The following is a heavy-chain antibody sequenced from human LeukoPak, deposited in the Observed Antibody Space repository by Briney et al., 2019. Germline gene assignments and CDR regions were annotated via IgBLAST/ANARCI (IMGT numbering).Heavy chain of an antibody. D-gene: IGHD2-15*01. CDR3: ARRWVVVAARNWFDP. CDR2: IYYSGST. Sequence: SETLSLTCTVSGGSISNKYWSWIRQPPGKGLEWIGYIYYSGSTNYNPSLKSRVTILVDTSKNQFSLKLSSVTAADTAVYYCARRWVVVAARNWFDPWGQGTLVTVSS. V-gene: IGHV4-59*12. CDR1: GGSISNKY. J-gene: IGHJ5*02.